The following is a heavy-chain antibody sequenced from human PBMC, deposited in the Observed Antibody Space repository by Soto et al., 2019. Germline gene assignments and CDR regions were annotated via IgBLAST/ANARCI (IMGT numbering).Heavy chain of an antibody. CDR3: ARLLRCSGGSCYPTDPTWYYGMDV. J-gene: IGHJ6*02. Sequence: LSLTCTVSGGSISSSSYYWGWIRQPPGKGLEWIGSIDYSGSTYYNPSLKSRVTISVDTSKNQFSLKLSSVTAADTAVYYCARLLRCSGGSCYPTDPTWYYGMDVWGQGTTVTVSS. CDR1: GGSISSSSYY. V-gene: IGHV4-39*01. D-gene: IGHD2-15*01. CDR2: IDYSGST.